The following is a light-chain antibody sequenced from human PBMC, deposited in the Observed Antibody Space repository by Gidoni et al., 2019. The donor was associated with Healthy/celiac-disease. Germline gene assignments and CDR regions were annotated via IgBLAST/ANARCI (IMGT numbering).Light chain of an antibody. V-gene: IGKV4-1*01. J-gene: IGKJ2*04. Sequence: DIVMTQSPDSLAVSLGERATINCKSSQSVLYSSNNKNDLAWYQQKPGQPPKLLIYWASTRESGVPDRFSGSGSGTDFTLTISSLQAEDVAVYYCQQYYSTVCSFGQGTKLEIK. CDR1: QSVLYSSNNKND. CDR3: QQYYSTVCS. CDR2: WAS.